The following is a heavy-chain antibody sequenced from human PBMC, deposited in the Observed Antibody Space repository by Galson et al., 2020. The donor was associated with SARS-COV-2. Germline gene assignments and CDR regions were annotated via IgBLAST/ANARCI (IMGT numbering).Heavy chain of an antibody. D-gene: IGHD3-3*01. Sequence: SQTLSLTCAISGDSVSSNSAAWNWIRQSPSRGLEWLGRTYYRSKWYNDYAVSVKSRITINPDTSKNQFSLQLNSVTPEDTAVYYCARDRSYDFWSATPFNAFDIWGQGTMVTVSS. V-gene: IGHV6-1*01. CDR3: ARDRSYDFWSATPFNAFDI. J-gene: IGHJ3*02. CDR2: TYYRSKWYN. CDR1: GDSVSSNSAA.